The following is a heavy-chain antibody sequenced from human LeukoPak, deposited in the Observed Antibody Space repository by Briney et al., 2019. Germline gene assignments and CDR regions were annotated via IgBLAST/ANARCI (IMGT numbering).Heavy chain of an antibody. V-gene: IGHV4-39*01. CDR2: IYYSGSP. CDR1: GGSISSSNYY. D-gene: IGHD3-16*02. J-gene: IGHJ5*02. Sequence: SETLSLTCTVSGGSISSSNYYWGWIRQPPGKGLEWIGSIYYSGSPYYNPSLKSRVTISVDTSKNQFSLRLSSVTAADTAVYYCASLRLGELSLVDPWGQGTLVTVSS. CDR3: ASLRLGELSLVDP.